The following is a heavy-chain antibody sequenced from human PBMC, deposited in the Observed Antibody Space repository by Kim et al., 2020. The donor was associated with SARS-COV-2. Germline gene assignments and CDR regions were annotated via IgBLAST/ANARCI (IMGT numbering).Heavy chain of an antibody. V-gene: IGHV4-59*13. Sequence: SETLSLTCNVFDGSINTYYWSWIRQPPGKGLEWIGYIYYSGSANYNPSLKSRVSISVDTSKNRISLHLSSVTAADTAVYYCARGGGYGSSFQHWGQGILVTVSS. D-gene: IGHD3-10*01. CDR1: DGSINTYY. J-gene: IGHJ1*01. CDR2: IYYSGSA. CDR3: ARGGGYGSSFQH.